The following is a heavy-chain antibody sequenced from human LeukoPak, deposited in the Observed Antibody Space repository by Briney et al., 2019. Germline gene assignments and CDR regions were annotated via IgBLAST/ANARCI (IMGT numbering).Heavy chain of an antibody. V-gene: IGHV3-33*01. CDR3: AREYYYDSSGPFDY. CDR2: IWYDGSNK. CDR1: GFTFSSYG. D-gene: IGHD3-22*01. Sequence: GRSLRLSCAASGFTFSSYGMHWVRQAPGKGLEWVAVIWYDGSNKYYADPVKGRFTISRDNSKNTLYLQMNSLRAEDTAVYYCAREYYYDSSGPFDYWGQGTLVTVSS. J-gene: IGHJ4*02.